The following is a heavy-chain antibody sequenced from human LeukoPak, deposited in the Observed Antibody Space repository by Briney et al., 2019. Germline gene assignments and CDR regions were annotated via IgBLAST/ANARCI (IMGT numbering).Heavy chain of an antibody. Sequence: PETLCLTCTVSGGSISSYYWSWIRQPAGKGLEWIGRIYTSGSTNYNPSLKSRVTMSVDTSKNQFSLKLSSVTAADTAVYYCASGSYYYYGMDVWGQGTTVIVSS. V-gene: IGHV4-4*07. CDR3: ASGSYYYYGMDV. CDR1: GGSISSYY. CDR2: IYTSGST. D-gene: IGHD3-10*01. J-gene: IGHJ6*02.